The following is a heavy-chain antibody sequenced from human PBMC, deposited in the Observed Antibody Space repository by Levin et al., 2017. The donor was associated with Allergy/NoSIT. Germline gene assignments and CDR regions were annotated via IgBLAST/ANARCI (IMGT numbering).Heavy chain of an antibody. CDR1: GYTFTSYA. CDR2: INTNTGNP. V-gene: IGHV7-4-1*02. J-gene: IGHJ5*02. CDR3: AREGEPAAMPPGFDP. D-gene: IGHD2-2*01. Sequence: ASVKVSCKASGYTFTSYAMNWVRQAPGQGLEWMGWINTNTGNPTYAQGFTGRFVFSLDTSVSTAYLQISSLKAEDTAVYYCAREGEPAAMPPGFDPWGQGTLVTVSS.